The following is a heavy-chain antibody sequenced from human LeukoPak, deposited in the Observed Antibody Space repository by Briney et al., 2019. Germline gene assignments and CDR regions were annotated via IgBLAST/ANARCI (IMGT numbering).Heavy chain of an antibody. CDR1: GFTFSDFY. CDR2: ISNSGSTI. D-gene: IGHD3-22*01. Sequence: GGSLRLSCAASGFTFSDFYMTWIRQAPGKGREWISHISNSGSTIHYADSLKGRFTISRDNAKNSLYLQINSLRAEDTAVYYCARSADSSGYFREIPLYYFDYWGQGTLVTVSS. J-gene: IGHJ4*02. V-gene: IGHV3-11*01. CDR3: ARSADSSGYFREIPLYYFDY.